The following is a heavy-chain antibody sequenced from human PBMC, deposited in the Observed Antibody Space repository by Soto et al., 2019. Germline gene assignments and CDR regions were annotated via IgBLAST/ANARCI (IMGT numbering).Heavy chain of an antibody. Sequence: GGSLRLSCAVSGFSVSDNYMSWVRQAPGKGLEWVSVIYRGDATHYADSVKGRFTISRDNSKNTVYLQMHSLRAEDTAVYYCARDRSDSSRDDSFDIWGQGSPGHRLL. D-gene: IGHD6-25*01. V-gene: IGHV3-53*01. CDR3: ARDRSDSSRDDSFDI. J-gene: IGHJ3*02. CDR1: GFSVSDNY. CDR2: IYRGDAT.